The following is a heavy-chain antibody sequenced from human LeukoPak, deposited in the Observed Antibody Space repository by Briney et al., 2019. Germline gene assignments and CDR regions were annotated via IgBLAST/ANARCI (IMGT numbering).Heavy chain of an antibody. J-gene: IGHJ4*02. V-gene: IGHV3-30*04. CDR1: GFIFSNYA. CDR2: ISYDGRNQ. D-gene: IGHD3-16*01. CDR3: ARYGGFLDY. Sequence: PGGSLRLSCAASGFIFSNYAMHWVRQAPGKGLEWVAVISYDGRNQYYADSVKGRFTVSRDNSKSTLYLQMNSLRGEDTAVYNCARYGGFLDYWGQRTLVTVSS.